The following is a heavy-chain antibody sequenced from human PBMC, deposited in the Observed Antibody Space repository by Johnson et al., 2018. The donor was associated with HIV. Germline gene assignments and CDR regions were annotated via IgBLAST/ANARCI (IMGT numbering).Heavy chain of an antibody. J-gene: IGHJ3*02. CDR2: TSWNSGSI. V-gene: IGHV3-9*01. Sequence: VQLVESGGGLVQPGRALRLSCAASGFTFDDYAMHWVRQAQGKGLEWVSGTSWNSGSIRYADSVKGRFTISRDNAKNSLYLQMNNLRTEDTAFYYCAKDKSLTPDAIDIWGQGTMVTVSS. CDR1: GFTFDDYA. CDR3: AKDKSLTPDAIDI.